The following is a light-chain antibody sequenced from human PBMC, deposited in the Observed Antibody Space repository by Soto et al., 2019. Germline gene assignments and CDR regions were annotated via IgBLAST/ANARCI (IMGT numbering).Light chain of an antibody. V-gene: IGLV2-23*02. CDR1: SSDVGNYIL. CDR3: CSYAGGSTGV. Sequence: QSALTQPASVSGSPGQSITISCTGTSSDVGNYILVSWYQQYPGKAPKLMIYEVSTRPSGVSDRFSGSKSGNTASLTISGLQAEDEADYYCCSYAGGSTGVFGGGTKLTVL. CDR2: EVS. J-gene: IGLJ3*02.